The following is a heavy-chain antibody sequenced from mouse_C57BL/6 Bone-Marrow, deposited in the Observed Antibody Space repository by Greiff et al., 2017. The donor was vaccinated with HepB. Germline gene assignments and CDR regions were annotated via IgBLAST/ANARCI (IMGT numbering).Heavy chain of an antibody. CDR2: ISDGGSYT. J-gene: IGHJ4*01. CDR1: GFTFSSYA. V-gene: IGHV5-4*01. Sequence: EVQRVESGGGLVKPGGSLKLSCAASGFTFSSYAMSWVRQTPEKRLEWVATISDGGSYTYYPDNVKGRFTISRDNAKNNLYLQMSHLKSEDTAMYYCARDHVYYYGSSGDYYAMDYWGQGTSVTVSS. D-gene: IGHD1-1*01. CDR3: ARDHVYYYGSSGDYYAMDY.